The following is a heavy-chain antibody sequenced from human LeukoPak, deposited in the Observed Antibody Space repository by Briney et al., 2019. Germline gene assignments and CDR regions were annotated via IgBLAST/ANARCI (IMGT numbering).Heavy chain of an antibody. D-gene: IGHD3-9*01. CDR2: ITGSDGSS. CDR3: AKWGDYDILTGYYVPDY. J-gene: IGHJ4*02. CDR1: GFTFTNYA. Sequence: RTSLRLSRVASGFTFTNYAMSGVRQAPGKGLEWVSAITGSDGSSYYADSVKGRFTISRDNSKNTLYLQVNSLRAEDTAVYYCAKWGDYDILTGYYVPDYWGQGTLVTVSS. V-gene: IGHV3-23*01.